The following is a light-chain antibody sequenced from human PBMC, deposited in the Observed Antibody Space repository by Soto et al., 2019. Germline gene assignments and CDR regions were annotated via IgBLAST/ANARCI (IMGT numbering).Light chain of an antibody. Sequence: QSVLTQPPSASGTPGQRVTISCSGSSSNIGGSNYVYWYQQLPGTAPKFLIPSGMQRPSGVPDRFSGPKSGTSASLAISGLRSDDEADYYCASWDDRLSAVVFGGGTKLTVL. CDR3: ASWDDRLSAVV. J-gene: IGLJ3*02. CDR2: SGM. CDR1: SSNIGGSNY. V-gene: IGLV1-47*02.